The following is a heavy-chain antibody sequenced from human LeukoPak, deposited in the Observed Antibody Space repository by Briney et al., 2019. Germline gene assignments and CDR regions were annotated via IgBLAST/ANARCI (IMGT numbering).Heavy chain of an antibody. CDR2: IIPIFGTA. CDR1: GGTFSSYA. J-gene: IGHJ3*02. V-gene: IGHV1-69*01. Sequence: ASVKVPCKASGGTFSSYAISWVRQAPGQGLEWMGGIIPIFGTANYAQKFQGRVTITADESTSTAYMELSSLRSEDTAVYYCARMAGGWALAFDIWGQGTMVTVSS. CDR3: ARMAGGWALAFDI. D-gene: IGHD5-24*01.